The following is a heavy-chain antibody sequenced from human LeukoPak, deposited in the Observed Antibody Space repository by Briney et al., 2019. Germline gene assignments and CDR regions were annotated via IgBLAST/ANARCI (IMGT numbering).Heavy chain of an antibody. CDR2: ISAYNGNT. D-gene: IGHD3-22*01. CDR3: ARDRGITMIVVANDY. V-gene: IGHV1-18*01. Sequence: GASVKVSCKASGYTFTSYGISWVRQAPGQGLEWMGWISAYNGNTNYAQKLQGRVTMTTDTSTSTAYMELRSLRSDDTAVYYCARDRGITMIVVANDYWGQGTLLTVSS. J-gene: IGHJ4*02. CDR1: GYTFTSYG.